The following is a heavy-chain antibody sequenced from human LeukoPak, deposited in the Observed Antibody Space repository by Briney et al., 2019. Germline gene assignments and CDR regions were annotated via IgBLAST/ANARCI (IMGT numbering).Heavy chain of an antibody. CDR3: ASVAAAGGIHDY. CDR1: GRSISSYY. D-gene: IGHD6-13*01. Sequence: SETLSLTCTVSGRSISSYYWGWIRQTPRRGLERIGYIYDSGSTDYNPSLKSRVTISVDTSKNQFSLKLSSVTAADTAVYYCASVAAAGGIHDYWGQGTLVTVSS. J-gene: IGHJ4*02. CDR2: IYDSGST. V-gene: IGHV4-59*01.